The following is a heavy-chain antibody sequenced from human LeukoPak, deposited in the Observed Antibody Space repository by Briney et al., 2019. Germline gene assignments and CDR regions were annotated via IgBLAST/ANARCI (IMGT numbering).Heavy chain of an antibody. Sequence: GGSLRLSCAASGFTVSSNYMNWVRQAPGKGLEWVSVIYSGGSTYYADSVMGRFTISRDNSKNTLYLQMNSLRAEDTAVYYCARAAAAHAFDIWGQGTMVTVSS. D-gene: IGHD6-13*01. CDR3: ARAAAAHAFDI. J-gene: IGHJ3*02. V-gene: IGHV3-53*01. CDR1: GFTVSSNY. CDR2: IYSGGST.